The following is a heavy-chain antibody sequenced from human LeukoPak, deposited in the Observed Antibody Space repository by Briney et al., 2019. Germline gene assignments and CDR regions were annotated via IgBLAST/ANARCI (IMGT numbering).Heavy chain of an antibody. CDR1: GYTFTGYY. Sequence: ASVKVSCKASGYTFTGYYMHWVRQAPGQGLEWMGWINPNSGGTNYAQKFQGRVTMTRDTSISTAYMELSGLRSDDTAVYYCAREEGYSSGWYHYWGQGTLVTVSS. CDR2: INPNSGGT. D-gene: IGHD6-19*01. J-gene: IGHJ4*02. V-gene: IGHV1-2*02. CDR3: AREEGYSSGWYHY.